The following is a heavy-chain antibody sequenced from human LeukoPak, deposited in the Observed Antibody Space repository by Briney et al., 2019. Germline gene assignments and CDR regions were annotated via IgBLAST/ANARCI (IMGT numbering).Heavy chain of an antibody. V-gene: IGHV4-39*01. D-gene: IGHD3-10*01. CDR1: GGSISSFSYY. CDR3: ARRYYGSLSYPAYFDS. Sequence: SETLSLTCTVSGGSISSFSYYWGWLRQPPGLGLEWIGGISYSGSTYYNPSLKSRTTISVDTSKNQFSLRLNSMTAAGTAVYYCARRYYGSLSYPAYFDSWGQGTLVTVSS. J-gene: IGHJ4*02. CDR2: ISYSGST.